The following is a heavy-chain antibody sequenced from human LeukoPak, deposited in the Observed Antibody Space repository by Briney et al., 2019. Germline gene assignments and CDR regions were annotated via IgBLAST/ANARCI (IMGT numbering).Heavy chain of an antibody. D-gene: IGHD3-10*01. J-gene: IGHJ5*02. V-gene: IGHV4-4*02. Sequence: SGTLSLTCAVSGGSISSSNWWSWVRQPPGKGLEWIGEMYPSGSTNYNPSLKSRVILSLDTSNNHFSLKLISVTAADTAVYYCARDSGTTGEVKFDPWGQGMLVTVSS. CDR2: MYPSGST. CDR1: GGSISSSNW. CDR3: ARDSGTTGEVKFDP.